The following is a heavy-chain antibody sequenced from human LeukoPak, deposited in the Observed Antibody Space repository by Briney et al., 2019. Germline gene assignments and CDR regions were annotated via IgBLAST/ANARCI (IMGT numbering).Heavy chain of an antibody. CDR1: GFTFSSYW. Sequence: GGSLRLSCAASGFTFSSYWMHWVRQAPGKGLVWVSRINSDGSSTSYADSVKGRFTISRDNAKNTLYLQMNSLRAEDTAVYYCAGVIFTYGMDVWGQGTTVTVSS. CDR2: INSDGSST. V-gene: IGHV3-74*01. D-gene: IGHD3/OR15-3a*01. J-gene: IGHJ6*02. CDR3: AGVIFTYGMDV.